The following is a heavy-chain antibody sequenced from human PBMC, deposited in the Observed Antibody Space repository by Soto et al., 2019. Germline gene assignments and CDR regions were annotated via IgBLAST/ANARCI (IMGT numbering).Heavy chain of an antibody. J-gene: IGHJ2*01. CDR3: GSAFRSDWYFDL. V-gene: IGHV1-18*01. CDR2: ISGSNGNT. CDR1: GYTFTSNG. Sequence: QVQLVQSGAEVKKPGASVKVSCKASGYTFTSNGISWVRLAPGQGLEWMGWISGSNGNTDYAQKLQDRVTLTTDTSTNTAYMELRNLRSDDTAVYYCGSAFRSDWYFDLWGRGTLVTVSS.